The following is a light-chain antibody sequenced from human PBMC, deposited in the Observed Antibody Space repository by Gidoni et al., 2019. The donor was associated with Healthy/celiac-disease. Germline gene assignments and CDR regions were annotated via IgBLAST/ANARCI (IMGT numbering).Light chain of an antibody. CDR1: QSISSY. CDR3: QQSYSTPRT. J-gene: IGKJ1*01. CDR2: AAS. Sequence: IQMTQSPSSLSASVGDRVTITCRVSQSISSYLNWYQQKPGKAPKLLIYAASSLQSGVPSRFSGSGSGTDFTLTISSLQPEDFATYYCQQSYSTPRTFGQGTKVEIK. V-gene: IGKV1-39*01.